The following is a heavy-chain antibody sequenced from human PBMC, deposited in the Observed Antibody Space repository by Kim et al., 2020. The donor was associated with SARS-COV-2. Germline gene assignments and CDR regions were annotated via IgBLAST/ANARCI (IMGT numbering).Heavy chain of an antibody. Sequence: SETLSLTCTVSGGSISSGGYYWSWIRQHPGKGLEWIGYIYYSGSTYYNPSLKSRVTISVDTSKNQFSLKLSSVTAADTAVYYCARVTAFYDSSGYYEGYYYYYMDVWGKGTTVTVSS. J-gene: IGHJ6*03. CDR3: ARVTAFYDSSGYYEGYYYYYMDV. V-gene: IGHV4-31*03. CDR1: GGSISSGGYY. D-gene: IGHD3-22*01. CDR2: IYYSGST.